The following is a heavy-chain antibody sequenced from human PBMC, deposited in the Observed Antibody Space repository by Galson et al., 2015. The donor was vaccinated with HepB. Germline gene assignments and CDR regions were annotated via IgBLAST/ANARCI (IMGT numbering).Heavy chain of an antibody. CDR3: TIATPQEAYSSSWQLGYYYYGMDV. D-gene: IGHD6-13*01. V-gene: IGHV3-49*04. Sequence: SLRLSCAASGFTFGDYAMSWVRQAPGKGLEWVGFIRSKAYGGTTEYAASVKGRFTISRDDSKSIAYLQMNSLKTEDTAVYYCTIATPQEAYSSSWQLGYYYYGMDVWGQGTTVTVSS. J-gene: IGHJ6*02. CDR1: GFTFGDYA. CDR2: IRSKAYGGTT.